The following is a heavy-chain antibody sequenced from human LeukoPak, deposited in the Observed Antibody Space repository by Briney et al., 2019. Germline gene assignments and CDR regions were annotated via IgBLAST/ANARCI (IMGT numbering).Heavy chain of an antibody. CDR3: ARSKEDCCGSFDP. CDR2: ISGSGDST. CDR1: GFTFRSYA. V-gene: IGHV3-23*01. D-gene: IGHD2-15*01. J-gene: IGHJ5*02. Sequence: PGGSLRLSCAASGFTFRSYAMSWVRQAPGKGLEWVSVISGSGDSTYYADSVKGRFTISRDNSKNTLYLQMSSLRAEDTAVYYCARSKEDCCGSFDPWGQGTLVTVSS.